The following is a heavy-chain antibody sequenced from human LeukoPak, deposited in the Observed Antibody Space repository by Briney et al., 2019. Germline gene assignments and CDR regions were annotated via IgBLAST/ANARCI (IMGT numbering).Heavy chain of an antibody. J-gene: IGHJ5*02. Sequence: PGGSLRLSCAASGFTFTTYCLHWVRQAPGKGLEWVAVISSDGNVKIYADSVKGRFTISGDNSKNTLYLQMNNVRVEDTAFYYCAKDKEPTAIHWLDPWGQGTLVTVSS. V-gene: IGHV3-30*04. CDR2: ISSDGNVK. CDR1: GFTFTTYC. CDR3: AKDKEPTAIHWLDP. D-gene: IGHD2-21*02.